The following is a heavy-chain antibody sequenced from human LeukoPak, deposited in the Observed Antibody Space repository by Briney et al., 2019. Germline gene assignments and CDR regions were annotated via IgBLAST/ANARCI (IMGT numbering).Heavy chain of an antibody. D-gene: IGHD3-3*01. Sequence: GGSLRLSCAASGFTFSSYWMSWVRQAPGKGLEWVSSISSSSSYIYYADSVKGRFTISRDNAKNSLYLQMNSLRAEDTAVYYCARINTTNYDFWSGYYSTVYYFDYWGQGTLVTVSS. V-gene: IGHV3-21*01. CDR3: ARINTTNYDFWSGYYSTVYYFDY. CDR2: ISSSSSYI. J-gene: IGHJ4*02. CDR1: GFTFSSYW.